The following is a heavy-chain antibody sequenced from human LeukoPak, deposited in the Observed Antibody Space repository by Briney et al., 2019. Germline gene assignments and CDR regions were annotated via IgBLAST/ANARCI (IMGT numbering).Heavy chain of an antibody. CDR3: AKDRVGYYGSGSYFDY. J-gene: IGHJ4*02. CDR2: ISGSGGST. Sequence: GGSLRLSCAASGFTLSDYYMSWIRQAPGKGLEWVSAISGSGGSTSYADSVKGRFTISRDNSKNTLYLQMNSLRAEDTAVYYCAKDRVGYYGSGSYFDYWGQGTLVTVSS. V-gene: IGHV3-23*01. CDR1: GFTLSDYY. D-gene: IGHD3-10*01.